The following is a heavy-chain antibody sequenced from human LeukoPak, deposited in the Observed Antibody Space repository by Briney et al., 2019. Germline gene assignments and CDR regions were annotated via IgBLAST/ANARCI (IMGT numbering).Heavy chain of an antibody. CDR3: ARWVVAADYYYYMDA. CDR2: INHSGST. CDR1: GGSFSDYY. J-gene: IGHJ6*03. Sequence: SETLSLTCAVYGGSFSDYYWSWIRQPPGKGLEWIGEINHSGSTNYNPSLKSRVTISVDTSKNQFSLKLSSVTAADTAVYYCARWVVAADYYYYMDAWGKGTTVTVSS. D-gene: IGHD2-15*01. V-gene: IGHV4-34*01.